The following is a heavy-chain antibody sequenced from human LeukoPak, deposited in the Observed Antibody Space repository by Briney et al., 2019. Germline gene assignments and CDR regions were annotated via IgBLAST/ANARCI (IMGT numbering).Heavy chain of an antibody. V-gene: IGHV3-53*01. J-gene: IGHJ3*02. D-gene: IGHD3-3*01. CDR1: GFTFSSNY. CDR3: ARDRGRFYAFDI. CDR2: IYSGGST. Sequence: GGSLRLSCAASGFTFSSNYMSWVRQAPGKGLEWVSVIYSGGSTYYADSVKGRFTISRDNSKNTLYLQMNSLRAEDTAVYYCARDRGRFYAFDIWGQGTMVTVSS.